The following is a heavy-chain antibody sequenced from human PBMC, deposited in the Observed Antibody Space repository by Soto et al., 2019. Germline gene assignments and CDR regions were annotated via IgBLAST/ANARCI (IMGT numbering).Heavy chain of an antibody. CDR2: IKQDGSEK. J-gene: IGHJ4*02. D-gene: IGHD6-13*01. CDR3: ARDLSAAAGSPKVCYFDY. CDR1: GFTFSSYW. Sequence: GGSLRLSCAASGFTFSSYWMSWVRQAPGKGLEWVANIKQDGSEKYYVDSVKGRFTISRDNAKNSLYLQMNSLRAEDTAVYYCARDLSAAAGSPKVCYFDYWGQGTLVTVSS. V-gene: IGHV3-7*05.